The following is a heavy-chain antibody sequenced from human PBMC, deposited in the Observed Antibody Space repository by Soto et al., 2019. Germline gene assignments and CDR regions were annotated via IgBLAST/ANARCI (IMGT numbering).Heavy chain of an antibody. Sequence: GGSLRLSCAASGFTFSSYAMHWVRQAPGKGLEWVAVISYDGSNKYYADSVKGRFTISRDNSKNTLYLQMNSLRAEDTAVYYCARDLLDRDAELYSNYYYYGMDVWGQGTTVTVSS. CDR2: ISYDGSNK. CDR3: ARDLLDRDAELYSNYYYYGMDV. J-gene: IGHJ6*02. CDR1: GFTFSSYA. D-gene: IGHD4-4*01. V-gene: IGHV3-30-3*01.